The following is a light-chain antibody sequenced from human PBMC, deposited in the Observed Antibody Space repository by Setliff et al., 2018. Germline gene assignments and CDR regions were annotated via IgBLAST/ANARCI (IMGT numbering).Light chain of an antibody. Sequence: QSVLTQPPSASGSPGQSVTISCTGTSSDVGGYNYVSWYQQHPGKAPKLMIYDVSKRPSGVSNRFSGSKSGNTASLTISGLQAEDEADYYCSSYISSSTFVFGTGTKVTVL. CDR2: DVS. J-gene: IGLJ1*01. CDR1: SSDVGGYNY. V-gene: IGLV2-14*01. CDR3: SSYISSSTFV.